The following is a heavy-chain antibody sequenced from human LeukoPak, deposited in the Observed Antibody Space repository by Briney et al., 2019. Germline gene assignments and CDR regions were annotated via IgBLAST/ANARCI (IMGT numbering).Heavy chain of an antibody. CDR3: ARVGDCGRASRYAIDY. Sequence: PGGSLRLSCAASGFTVSSNYMSWVRQAPGKGLEWVSIIYSGGSTYYTDSVRGRFIISRDISKNTLYLQMNSLRAEDTAVYYCARVGDCGRASRYAIDYWGQGTLVTVSS. CDR1: GFTVSSNY. D-gene: IGHD2-2*01. CDR2: IYSGGST. J-gene: IGHJ4*02. V-gene: IGHV3-66*01.